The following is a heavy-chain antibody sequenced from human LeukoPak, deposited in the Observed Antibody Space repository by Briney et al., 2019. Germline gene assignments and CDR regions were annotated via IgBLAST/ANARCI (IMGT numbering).Heavy chain of an antibody. V-gene: IGHV4-39*07. Sequence: PSETLSLTCTVSGGSISSSSYYWGWIRQPPGKGLEWIGSIYYSGSTHYNPSLKSRVTISVDTSKNQFSLKLSSVTAADTAVYYCARVAYGYNRGVYFDYWGQGTLVTVSS. CDR1: GGSISSSSYY. J-gene: IGHJ4*02. D-gene: IGHD5-24*01. CDR2: IYYSGST. CDR3: ARVAYGYNRGVYFDY.